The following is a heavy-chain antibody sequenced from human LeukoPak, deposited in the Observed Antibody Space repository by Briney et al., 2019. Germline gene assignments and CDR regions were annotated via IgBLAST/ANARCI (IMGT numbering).Heavy chain of an antibody. D-gene: IGHD3-10*01. Sequence: GGSLRLSCAASGFTFSSYTMNWVRQAPGKGLEWVSSISGSRTYIYYADSVKGRFTISRDTSKNTLYLQMNSLRAEDTAVYSCAKSGAPFFFDYWGQGTLVTVSS. J-gene: IGHJ4*02. V-gene: IGHV3-21*01. CDR1: GFTFSSYT. CDR3: AKSGAPFFFDY. CDR2: ISGSRTYI.